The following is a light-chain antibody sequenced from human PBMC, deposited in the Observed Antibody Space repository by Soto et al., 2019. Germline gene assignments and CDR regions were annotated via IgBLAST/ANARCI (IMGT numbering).Light chain of an antibody. J-gene: IGLJ1*01. CDR1: SSDIGGYYY. CDR3: TSYSSSDIFYV. Sequence: QSALTQPASVSGSPGRSITISCTGTSSDIGGYYYVSWYQHHPGKAPKLLIYQVTNRPSRVSNRFSGSKSGNTASLTISGLQADDEADYYCTSYSSSDIFYVFGTGTKVTV. V-gene: IGLV2-14*01. CDR2: QVT.